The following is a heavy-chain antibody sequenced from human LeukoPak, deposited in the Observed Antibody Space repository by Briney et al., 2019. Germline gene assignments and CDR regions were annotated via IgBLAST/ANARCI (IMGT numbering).Heavy chain of an antibody. Sequence: ASETLSLTCTVSGGSISSYYWSWIRQPPGKGLEWIGYIYYSGSTNYNPSLKSRVTISVDTSKNQFSLKLSSVTAADTAVYYCARYYYDSSGSLFDYWGQGTLVTVSS. V-gene: IGHV4-59*01. CDR1: GGSISSYY. CDR3: ARYYYDSSGSLFDY. CDR2: IYYSGST. J-gene: IGHJ4*02. D-gene: IGHD3-22*01.